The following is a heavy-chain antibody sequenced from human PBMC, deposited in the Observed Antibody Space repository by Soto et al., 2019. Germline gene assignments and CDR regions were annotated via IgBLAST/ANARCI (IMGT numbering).Heavy chain of an antibody. CDR2: IIPVFGTA. V-gene: IGHV1-69*18. D-gene: IGHD6-19*01. Sequence: QVRLVQSGAEVKKPGSSVKVSCKASGGTFISYAITWMRQAPGQGLEWMGTIIPVFGTANYAQNLRGRVTMTADDSTSTAYMELSSLGSDDTAVYYCARGPPRHNSGWYYDSWGQGTLVSVSS. J-gene: IGHJ4*02. CDR3: ARGPPRHNSGWYYDS. CDR1: GGTFISYA.